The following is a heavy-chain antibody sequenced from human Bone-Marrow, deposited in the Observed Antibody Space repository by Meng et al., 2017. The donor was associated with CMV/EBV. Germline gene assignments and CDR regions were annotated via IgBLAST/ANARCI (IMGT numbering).Heavy chain of an antibody. V-gene: IGHV3-11*01. D-gene: IGHD3-3*01. CDR2: ISSSGSTI. CDR1: GFTFRIYW. Sequence: GESLKISCAASGFTFRIYWMSWVRQAPGGGLEWVSYISSSGSTIYYADSVKGRFTISRDNAKNSLYLQMNSLRAEDTAVYYCARANYDFWSGPTYYYYGMDVWGQGTTVTVAS. J-gene: IGHJ6*02. CDR3: ARANYDFWSGPTYYYYGMDV.